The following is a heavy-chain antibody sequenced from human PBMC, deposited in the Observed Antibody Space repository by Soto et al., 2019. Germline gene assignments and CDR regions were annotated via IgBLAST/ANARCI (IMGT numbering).Heavy chain of an antibody. CDR1: GFAFSDAW. CDR3: TTLGPS. V-gene: IGHV3-15*07. CDR2: IKNKADGETS. Sequence: GGSLRLSCAASGFAFSDAWMSWVRQAPGGGLEWVGHIKNKADGETSDFAASVKGRFTISRDDSKNMLYLHMNSVRVEDSGTYYCTTLGPSWGQGTLVTVSS. J-gene: IGHJ4*02.